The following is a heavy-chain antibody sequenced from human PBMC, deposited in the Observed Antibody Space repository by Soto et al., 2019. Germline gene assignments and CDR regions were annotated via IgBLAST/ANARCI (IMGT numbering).Heavy chain of an antibody. J-gene: IGHJ6*02. D-gene: IGHD2-2*01. CDR2: ISYDGSNK. CDR1: GFTFSSYG. CDR3: AKDPHTYCSSTSCYDLGVYYYYYGMDV. V-gene: IGHV3-30*18. Sequence: QVQLVESGGGVVQPGRSLRLSCAASGFTFSSYGMHWVHQAPGKGLEWVAVISYDGSNKYYADSVKGRFTISRDNSKNTLYLQMNSLRAEDTAVYYCAKDPHTYCSSTSCYDLGVYYYYYGMDVWGQGTTVTVSS.